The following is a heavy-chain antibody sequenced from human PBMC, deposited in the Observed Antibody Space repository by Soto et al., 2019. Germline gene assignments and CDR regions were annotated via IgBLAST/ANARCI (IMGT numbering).Heavy chain of an antibody. CDR2: IKPDGGAT. J-gene: IGHJ4*02. CDR1: DFTFRNSW. CDR3: FGGNGGPQ. D-gene: IGHD3-16*01. V-gene: IGHV3-7*03. Sequence: QLVESGGDLVQPGGSLRLSCATSDFTFRNSWINWVHQAPGKGLEWVANIKPDGGATNYVDSVKGRFTISRDNVRNSASLQMNSLRVEDTAVYFCFGGNGGPQWGQGTLVTVSS.